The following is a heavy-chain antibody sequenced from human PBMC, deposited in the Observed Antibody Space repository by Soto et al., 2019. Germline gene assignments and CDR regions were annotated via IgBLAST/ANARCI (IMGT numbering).Heavy chain of an antibody. CDR3: AKFVRSCGGTTCYTRADV. CDR1: AFPFISYT. V-gene: IGHV3-21*04. J-gene: IGHJ6*02. D-gene: IGHD2-15*01. Sequence: SXRLSGSAYAFPFISYTIYWALQAPGQGLEWVSSITTGGSRNIFYADSVKGRFTISRDNANNILYLQMNNLRVEDTAVYHCAKFVRSCGGTTCYTRADVWGQGNTVTVSS. CDR2: ITTGGSRNI.